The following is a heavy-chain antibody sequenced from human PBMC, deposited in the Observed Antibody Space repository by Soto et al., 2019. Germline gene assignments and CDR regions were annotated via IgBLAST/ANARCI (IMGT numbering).Heavy chain of an antibody. J-gene: IGHJ5*02. CDR1: GYTCTELC. CDR3: ATDLFVRNWFDP. CDR2: FDPEDGET. V-gene: IGHV1-24*01. Sequence: APVKVSCKVAGYTCTELCMHWVRQAPGKGLEWMGGFDPEDGETIYAQKFQGRVTMTEDTSTDTAYMELSSLRSEDTAVYYSATDLFVRNWFDPWGQGTLVTVSS. D-gene: IGHD3-3*01.